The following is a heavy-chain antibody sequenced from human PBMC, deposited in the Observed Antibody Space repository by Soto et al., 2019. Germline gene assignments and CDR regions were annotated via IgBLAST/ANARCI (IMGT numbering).Heavy chain of an antibody. V-gene: IGHV1-69*12. J-gene: IGHJ4*02. CDR3: ASSAYCGGDCYPNFDH. CDR1: GGTFSSYA. Sequence: QVQLVQSGAEVKKPGSSVKVSCKASGGTFSSYAISWVRQAPGQGLEWMGGIIPIFGTANYAQKFQGRVTITADEATSTAYMELSSLRSEDTAVYYCASSAYCGGDCYPNFDHWGQGTLVTVSS. D-gene: IGHD2-21*02. CDR2: IIPIFGTA.